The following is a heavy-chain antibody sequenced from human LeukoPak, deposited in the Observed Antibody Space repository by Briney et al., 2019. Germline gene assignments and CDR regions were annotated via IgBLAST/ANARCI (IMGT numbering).Heavy chain of an antibody. CDR3: ARARSRFYYFDY. Sequence: ASVKVSCKASGYTFTSYGISWVRQAPGQGLEWMGLISGYNGNTNYAQTLQGRVTMTTDTSTSTAYMELRSLRSDDTAVYYCARARSRFYYFDYWGQGTLVTVSS. V-gene: IGHV1-18*01. D-gene: IGHD1-26*01. J-gene: IGHJ4*02. CDR2: ISGYNGNT. CDR1: GYTFTSYG.